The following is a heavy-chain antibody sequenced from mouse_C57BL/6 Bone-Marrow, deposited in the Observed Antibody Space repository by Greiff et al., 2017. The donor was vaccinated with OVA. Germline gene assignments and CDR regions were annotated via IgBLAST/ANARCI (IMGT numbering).Heavy chain of an antibody. Sequence: VQLQQSAAELARPGASVKLSCKASGYTFTSYGISWVKQRTGQGLEWIGEIYPRSGNTYYNEKFKGKATLTADKSSSTAYMELRSLTSEDSAVYFCARGRIYYYGSSFFFDYWGQGTTLTVSS. CDR3: ARGRIYYYGSSFFFDY. CDR2: IYPRSGNT. CDR1: GYTFTSYG. D-gene: IGHD1-1*01. V-gene: IGHV1-81*01. J-gene: IGHJ2*01.